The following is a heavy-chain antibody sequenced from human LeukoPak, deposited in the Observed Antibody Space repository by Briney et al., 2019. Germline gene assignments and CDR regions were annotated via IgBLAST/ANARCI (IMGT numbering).Heavy chain of an antibody. J-gene: IGHJ4*02. Sequence: GGSLRLSCVISGFTVSSYSMNWVRQAPGKGLEWVSCFSSGNSVYYADSVKGRFTISRDIAKNSLYLQMNSLRAEDTAVYYCARYFNAWGQGTLVTVSS. CDR2: FSSGNSV. CDR1: GFTVSSYS. V-gene: IGHV3-48*01. CDR3: ARYFNA. D-gene: IGHD3-9*01.